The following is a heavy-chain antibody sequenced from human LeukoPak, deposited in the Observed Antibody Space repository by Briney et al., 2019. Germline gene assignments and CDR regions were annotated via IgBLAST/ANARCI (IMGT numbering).Heavy chain of an antibody. CDR1: GFTVSSNS. CDR2: IYSDNT. V-gene: IGHV3-53*01. J-gene: IGHJ3*02. D-gene: IGHD3-22*01. CDR3: AKDLSGHYYDSSGYYYYDAFDI. Sequence: GSLRLSCTVSGFTVSSNSMSWVRQAPGKGLEWVSFIYSDNTHYSDSVKGRFTISRDNSKNTLYLQMNSLRAEDTAVYYCAKDLSGHYYDSSGYYYYDAFDIWGQGTMVTVSS.